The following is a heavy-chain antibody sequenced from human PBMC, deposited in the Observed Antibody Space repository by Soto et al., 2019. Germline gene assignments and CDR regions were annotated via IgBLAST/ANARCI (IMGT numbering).Heavy chain of an antibody. Sequence: GESLKISCKGSGYSFTSYWISWVRQMPGKGLEWMGRIDPSDSYTYYNPPFQGHVTNAADKSISTAYLQWSSLKASDTAMYYCARRDIAARRAYCYGMDVWGQGTTVTGYS. CDR1: GYSFTSYW. J-gene: IGHJ6*02. V-gene: IGHV5-10-1*01. CDR3: ARRDIAARRAYCYGMDV. D-gene: IGHD6-25*01. CDR2: IDPSDSYT.